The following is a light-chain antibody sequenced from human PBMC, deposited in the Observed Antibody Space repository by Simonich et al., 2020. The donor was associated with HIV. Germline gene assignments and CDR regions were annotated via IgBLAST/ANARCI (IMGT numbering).Light chain of an antibody. CDR3: QQYSITPPGYT. CDR2: WTA. Sequence: DIVMTQSPDSLAVSLGERATINCKSNQSVLYSSNNKNSLAWYQHKPGQPPKLRIYWTATPESGVPDRFSGSGSGTDFTLTISSLQAEDVAVYYCQQYSITPPGYTFGQGTKLEIK. J-gene: IGKJ2*01. V-gene: IGKV4-1*01. CDR1: QSVLYSSNNKNS.